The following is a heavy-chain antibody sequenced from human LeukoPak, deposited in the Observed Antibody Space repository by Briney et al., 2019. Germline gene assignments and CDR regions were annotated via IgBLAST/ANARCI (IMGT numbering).Heavy chain of an antibody. D-gene: IGHD3-22*01. CDR1: GGTFSNYA. V-gene: IGHV1-69*13. J-gene: IGHJ3*02. Sequence: SVKVSCKASGGTFSNYAISWVRQAPGQGLEWMGGIVPIFGSANYAQKFQGRVTITADESTTTAYMEMSSLRSGDTAVYYCASLKNYYDSSGYLVTDAFDIWGQGTMVTVSS. CDR3: ASLKNYYDSSGYLVTDAFDI. CDR2: IVPIFGSA.